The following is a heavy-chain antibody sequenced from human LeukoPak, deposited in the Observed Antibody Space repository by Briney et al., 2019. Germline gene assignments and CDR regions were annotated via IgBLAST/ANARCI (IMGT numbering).Heavy chain of an antibody. D-gene: IGHD3-10*01. V-gene: IGHV1-2*02. J-gene: IGHJ4*02. CDR3: ARGKLARRYYYGSGSYAELDY. CDR2: INPNSGGT. CDR1: GYTFTGYY. Sequence: ASVKVSCKASGYTFTGYYMHWVRQAPGQGLEWMGWINPNSGGTNYAQKFQGRVTMTRDTSINTAYMELSSLRSDDTAVYYCARGKLARRYYYGSGSYAELDYWGQGTLVTVSS.